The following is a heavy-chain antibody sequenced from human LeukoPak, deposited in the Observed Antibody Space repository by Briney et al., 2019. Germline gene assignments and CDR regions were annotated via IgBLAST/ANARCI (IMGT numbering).Heavy chain of an antibody. CDR3: ARYGSGTSYITNYFDY. Sequence: PGGSLRLSCAASGFTFSSYSMNWVRQAPGKGLEWVSSISSSNSFIFYADSVKGRFTISRDNAKNSLYLQMKSLRDEDTAVYYCARYGSGTSYITNYFDYWGQGTLVTVSS. V-gene: IGHV3-21*01. CDR1: GFTFSSYS. J-gene: IGHJ4*02. CDR2: ISSSNSFI. D-gene: IGHD3-10*01.